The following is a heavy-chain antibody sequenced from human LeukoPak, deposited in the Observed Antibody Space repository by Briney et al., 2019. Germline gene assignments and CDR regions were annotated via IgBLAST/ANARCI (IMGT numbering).Heavy chain of an antibody. Sequence: PGGSLRLSCAASGFTFNRYWMIWVRQAPGKGLEWVANINEDGSGKYYVDSVKGRFTISRDNSWNSLYLQMNSLRAEDTAVYFCASPKYRFGLWGGLFWGQGKLVTVSS. CDR1: GFTFNRYW. V-gene: IGHV3-7*01. D-gene: IGHD3-16*01. CDR3: ASPKYRFGLWGGLF. CDR2: INEDGSGK. J-gene: IGHJ4*02.